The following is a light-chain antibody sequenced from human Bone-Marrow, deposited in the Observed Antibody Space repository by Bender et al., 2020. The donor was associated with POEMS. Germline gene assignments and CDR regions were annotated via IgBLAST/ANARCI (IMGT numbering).Light chain of an antibody. V-gene: IGLV2-23*02. J-gene: IGLJ2*01. CDR2: EVR. CDR3: CSYTFDTVL. CDR1: SSDVGSHNL. Sequence: QSALAQPASVSGSPGQSITISCTGTSSDVGSHNLVSWYQHRPGKAPKLLISEVRKRPSGVSNRFSGAKSGNTASLTISGLQAEDEADYYCCSYTFDTVLLGGGTKLTVL.